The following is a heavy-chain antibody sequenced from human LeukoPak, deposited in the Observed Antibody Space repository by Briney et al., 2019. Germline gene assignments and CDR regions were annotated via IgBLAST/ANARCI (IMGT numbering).Heavy chain of an antibody. CDR2: IDSGSTYI. Sequence: PGGSLRLSCAGYGFTFSTYTLNWVRQAPGKGLEWVSTIDSGSTYIYYADSVKGRFTISRDNAKNSLYLQMNSLRAEDTAVYYCARVVVTMITPEDAFDIWGQGTMVTVSS. J-gene: IGHJ3*02. D-gene: IGHD3-22*01. V-gene: IGHV3-21*01. CDR1: GFTFSTYT. CDR3: ARVVVTMITPEDAFDI.